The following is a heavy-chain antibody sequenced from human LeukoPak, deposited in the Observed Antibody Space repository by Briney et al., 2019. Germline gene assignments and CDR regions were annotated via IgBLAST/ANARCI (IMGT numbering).Heavy chain of an antibody. V-gene: IGHV5-10-1*01. Sequence: KDGESLKISCKGSGYRFSNYWIGWVRHMPGKGLEWMGRIDPSDSYTNYSPSFQGHVTISADKSISTAYLQWSSLKASDTAMYYCARHPGRITMVRGGDYFDYWGQGTLVTVSS. J-gene: IGHJ4*02. CDR2: IDPSDSYT. D-gene: IGHD3-10*01. CDR1: GYRFSNYW. CDR3: ARHPGRITMVRGGDYFDY.